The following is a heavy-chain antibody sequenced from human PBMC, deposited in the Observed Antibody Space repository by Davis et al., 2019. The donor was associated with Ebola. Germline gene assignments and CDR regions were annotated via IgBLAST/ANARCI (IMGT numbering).Heavy chain of an antibody. J-gene: IGHJ4*02. D-gene: IGHD1-1*01. Sequence: ASVKVSCKASGYTFTSYAMHWVRQAPGQRLEWMGWINAGNGDTKYSQKFQGRVTITRDTATTTAYMEVGSLRSDDTAVYYCARAQFPTTSDHWGQGTLVTVSS. CDR3: ARAQFPTTSDH. V-gene: IGHV1-3*01. CDR1: GYTFTSYA. CDR2: INAGNGDT.